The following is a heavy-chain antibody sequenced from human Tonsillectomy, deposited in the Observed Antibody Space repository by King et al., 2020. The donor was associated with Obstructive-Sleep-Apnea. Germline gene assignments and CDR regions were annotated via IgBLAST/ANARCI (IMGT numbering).Heavy chain of an antibody. CDR1: GGSISSGGYY. J-gene: IGHJ5*02. D-gene: IGHD2-21*02. Sequence: VQLQESGPGLVKPSQTLSLTCTVSGGSISSGGYYWRWIRQHPGKGLEWIGYIYYSGSTYYNPSLKSRITISVDTSKSQFSLKLSSVTAADTAVYYCARRVVVTFGDWFDPWGQGTLVTVSS. CDR2: IYYSGST. V-gene: IGHV4-31*03. CDR3: ARRVVVTFGDWFDP.